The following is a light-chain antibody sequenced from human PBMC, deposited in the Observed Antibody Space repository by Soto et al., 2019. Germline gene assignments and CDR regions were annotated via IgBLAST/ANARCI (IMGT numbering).Light chain of an antibody. CDR1: SSNIGAGYD. V-gene: IGLV1-40*01. CDR2: DNS. Sequence: QSVLTQPPSVSGAPGQRVTISCTGSSSNIGAGYDVHWYQQLPGTAPQLLIYDNSNRPSVVPDRFSGSKSGTSASLASTGLQAEDEADYYCQAYDSSLRVFGGGTQLTVL. J-gene: IGLJ2*01. CDR3: QAYDSSLRV.